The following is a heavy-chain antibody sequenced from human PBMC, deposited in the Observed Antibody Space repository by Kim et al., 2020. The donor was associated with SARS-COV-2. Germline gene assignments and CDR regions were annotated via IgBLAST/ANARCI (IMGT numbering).Heavy chain of an antibody. CDR2: ISWNSGSI. Sequence: GGSLRLSCAASGFTFDDYAMHWVRQAPGKGLEWVSGISWNSGSIGYADSVKGRFTISRDNAKNSLYLQMNSLRAEDTALYYCAKDSTLERHYGMDVWGQGTTVTVSS. CDR3: AKDSTLERHYGMDV. CDR1: GFTFDDYA. J-gene: IGHJ6*02. D-gene: IGHD1-1*01. V-gene: IGHV3-9*01.